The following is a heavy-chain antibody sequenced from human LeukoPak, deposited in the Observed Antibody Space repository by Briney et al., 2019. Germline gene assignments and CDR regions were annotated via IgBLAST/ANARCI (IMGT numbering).Heavy chain of an antibody. CDR2: ISYDGSNK. CDR1: GFTFSSYA. J-gene: IGHJ4*02. V-gene: IGHV3-30*04. Sequence: PGGSLRLSCAASGFTFSSYAMHWVRQAPGKGLEWVAVISYDGSNKYYADSVKGRFTISRDNAKNSLYLQMNSLRAEDTAVYYCARADYDILTGYYFDYWGQGTLVTVSS. D-gene: IGHD3-9*01. CDR3: ARADYDILTGYYFDY.